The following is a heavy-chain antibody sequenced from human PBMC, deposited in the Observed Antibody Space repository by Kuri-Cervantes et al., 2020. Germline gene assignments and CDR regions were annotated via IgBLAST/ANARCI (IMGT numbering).Heavy chain of an antibody. V-gene: IGHV2-5*01. Sequence: GPTQVKPTQTLTLTCTFSGFSLSTSGVAVGWIRQPPGKSPEWLALIYWNDDQRFSPSLERRVTITKDTSKNQVILTMTNMDPVDTATYYCAHRPGYDFWSGYFDYWGQGTLVTVSS. D-gene: IGHD3-3*01. J-gene: IGHJ4*02. CDR1: GFSLSTSGVA. CDR2: IYWNDDQ. CDR3: AHRPGYDFWSGYFDY.